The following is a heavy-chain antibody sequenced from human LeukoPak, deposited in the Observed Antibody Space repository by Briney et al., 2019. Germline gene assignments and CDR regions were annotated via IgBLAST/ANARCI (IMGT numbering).Heavy chain of an antibody. CDR1: GYTFTSYY. D-gene: IGHD4-17*01. J-gene: IGHJ4*02. CDR3: AKDKGVRYYLDY. Sequence: ASVKVSCKASGYTFTSYYMHWVRQAPGQGLEWMGIINPSGGSTSYAQKFQGRVTMTRDTSTSTVYMELSSLRAEDTAVYYCAKDKGVRYYLDYWGQGTLVTVSS. CDR2: INPSGGST. V-gene: IGHV1-46*01.